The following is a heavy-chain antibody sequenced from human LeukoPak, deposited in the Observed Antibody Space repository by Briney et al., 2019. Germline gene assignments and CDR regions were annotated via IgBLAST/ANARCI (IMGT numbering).Heavy chain of an antibody. CDR3: AKEGSDFWSGFYYYYYMDV. Sequence: SGGSLRLSCAASGFTFSSYAMSWVRQAQGKGLEWVSAISGSGGSTYYADSVKGRFTISRDNSKNTLYLQMNSLRAEDTAVYYCAKEGSDFWSGFYYYYYMDVWGKGTTVTVSS. D-gene: IGHD3-3*01. J-gene: IGHJ6*03. CDR1: GFTFSSYA. V-gene: IGHV3-23*01. CDR2: ISGSGGST.